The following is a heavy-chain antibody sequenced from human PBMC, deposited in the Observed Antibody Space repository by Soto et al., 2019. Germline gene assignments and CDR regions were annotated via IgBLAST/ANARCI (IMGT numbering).Heavy chain of an antibody. CDR2: IIPIFTTT. D-gene: IGHD6-6*01. CDR3: ARPSGLLGQFSALVDY. CDR1: GGSFSNSA. V-gene: IGHV1-69*18. J-gene: IGHJ4*02. Sequence: QVQLVQSGSEVRRPGSSVKVSCKASGGSFSNSAIAWVRQAPGQGLEWLGMIIPIFTTTNYAQKFKDRLTITADGYTSTAYMELSGLKSADTAVYFCARPSGLLGQFSALVDYWGQGTLVTVSS.